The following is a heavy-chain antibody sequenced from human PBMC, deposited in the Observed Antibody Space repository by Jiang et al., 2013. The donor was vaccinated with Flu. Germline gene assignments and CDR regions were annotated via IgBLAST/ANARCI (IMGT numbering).Heavy chain of an antibody. CDR3: ARDGGTTARSSAMDV. D-gene: IGHD6-6*01. CDR2: INREHSHM. J-gene: IGHJ6*02. CDR1: GLTFSNSD. Sequence: VQLVESGGGVVRPGGSLRLSCAASGLTFSNSDMNWVRQAPGKGLEWVSYINREHSHMYYADSVRGRFTISRDNAKNSVYLQMNSLRAEDTAVYYCARDGGTTARSSAMDVWGQGTTVTVSS. V-gene: IGHV3-21*01.